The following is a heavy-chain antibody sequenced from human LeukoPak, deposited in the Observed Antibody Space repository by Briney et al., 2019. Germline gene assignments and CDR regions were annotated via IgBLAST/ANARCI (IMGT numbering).Heavy chain of an antibody. CDR3: ARGAMVKGTLNLNWFDP. J-gene: IGHJ5*02. CDR1: GGSVSSGGYY. V-gene: IGHV4-31*03. CDR2: IYYSGST. D-gene: IGHD5-18*01. Sequence: SETLSLTCTVSGGSVSSGGYYWSWIRQHPGKGLEWIGYIYYSGSTYYNPSLKSRVTISVDTSKNQFSLKLSSVTAADTAVYYCARGAMVKGTLNLNWFDPWGQGTLVTVSS.